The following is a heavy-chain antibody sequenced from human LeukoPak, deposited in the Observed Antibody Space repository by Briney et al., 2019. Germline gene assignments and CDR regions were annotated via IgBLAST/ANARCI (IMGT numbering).Heavy chain of an antibody. CDR2: INTDGTVT. CDR3: ATKQWLAPPPDS. CDR1: GIIVSDSY. J-gene: IGHJ4*02. V-gene: IGHV3-74*01. D-gene: IGHD6-19*01. Sequence: GGSLRLSCAASGIIVSDSYMTWVRHAPGKGLESVSRINTDGTVTTYADSVKGRFTVSRDNADNTMFLQMNSVRDEDTAVYYCATKQWLAPPPDSWGQGTPVTVSS.